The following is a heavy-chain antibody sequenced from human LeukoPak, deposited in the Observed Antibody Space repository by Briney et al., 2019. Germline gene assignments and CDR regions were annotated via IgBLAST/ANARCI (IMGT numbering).Heavy chain of an antibody. J-gene: IGHJ4*02. D-gene: IGHD6-13*01. CDR1: GGSISSNNW. Sequence: SETLSLTCTVSGGSISSNNWWSWVRQPPGKGLEWIGEVHHSGSTNYNPSLKSRVTISVDKSKNQLSLKLSSVTAADTAVYFCARQQLVFYVDYWGQGTLVTVSS. CDR3: ARQQLVFYVDY. V-gene: IGHV4-4*02. CDR2: VHHSGST.